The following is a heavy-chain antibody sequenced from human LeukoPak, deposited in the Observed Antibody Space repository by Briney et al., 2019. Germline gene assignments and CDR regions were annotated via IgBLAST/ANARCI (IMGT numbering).Heavy chain of an antibody. V-gene: IGHV1-69*13. Sequence: SVKVSCKASGGTFSSYAISWVRQAPGQGLEWMGGMIPIFGTANYAQKFQGRVTITADESTSTAYMELSSLRSEDTAVYYCVRDLQFGTTGRGWFDPWGQGTLVTVSS. CDR3: VRDLQFGTTGRGWFDP. J-gene: IGHJ5*02. CDR2: MIPIFGTA. CDR1: GGTFSSYA. D-gene: IGHD1-1*01.